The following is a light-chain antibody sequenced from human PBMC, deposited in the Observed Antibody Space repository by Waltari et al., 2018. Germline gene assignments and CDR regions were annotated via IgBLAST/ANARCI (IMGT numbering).Light chain of an antibody. CDR3: QQHGTSPFT. V-gene: IGKV3-20*01. Sequence: EIVLTQSPGPLSLSPGESAPLTCRASQSVSSSYLAGYQEKPGQASRLLIDGASSRATGIPDRISGSGSGTDFTLTLSSLEPEDVAVDYCQQHGTSPFTFGQGTKVEIK. J-gene: IGKJ2*01. CDR2: GAS. CDR1: QSVSSSY.